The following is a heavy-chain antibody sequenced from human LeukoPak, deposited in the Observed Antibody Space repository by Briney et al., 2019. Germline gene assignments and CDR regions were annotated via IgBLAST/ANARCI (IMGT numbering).Heavy chain of an antibody. CDR1: GSTFSSYA. J-gene: IGHJ5*02. Sequence: QPGGSLRLSCAASGSTFSSYAMHRVRQAPGKGLEWVAVISYDGTNKYYADSVKGRFTISRDNPKNTLYLQMNSLRGEDTAVYYCARSDYGDYVAWGQGTLVTVSS. CDR2: ISYDGTNK. V-gene: IGHV3-30-3*01. D-gene: IGHD4-17*01. CDR3: ARSDYGDYVA.